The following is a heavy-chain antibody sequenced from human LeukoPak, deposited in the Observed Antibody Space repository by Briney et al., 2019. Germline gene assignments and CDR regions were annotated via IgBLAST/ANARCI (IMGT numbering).Heavy chain of an antibody. CDR3: ARGRQEISMIIVVMTAVSYYLDA. D-gene: IGHD3-22*01. J-gene: IGHJ6*03. Sequence: SETLSLTCAVYGESFSGYYWTWIRQSPGKGLEWIGEINPGGSTYFNPSLKSRLTISRDTSKNQFSLRLRSATAADSGIYYCARGRQEISMIIVVMTAVSYYLDAWGKGTTVTVS. CDR1: GESFSGYY. CDR2: INPGGST. V-gene: IGHV4-34*01.